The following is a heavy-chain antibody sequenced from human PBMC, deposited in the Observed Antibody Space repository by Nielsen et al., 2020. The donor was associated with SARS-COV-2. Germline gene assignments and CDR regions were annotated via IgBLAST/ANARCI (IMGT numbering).Heavy chain of an antibody. D-gene: IGHD3-22*01. V-gene: IGHV1-46*01. Sequence: VSVKVSCKASGYTFTSYDINWVRQAPGQGLEWMGIINPSGGSTSYAQKFQGRVTMTRDTSTSTVYMELNSLRSEDTAVYYCARAPPGNYDSSGYSFDYWGQGTLVTVSS. CDR3: ARAPPGNYDSSGYSFDY. CDR1: GYTFTSYD. CDR2: INPSGGST. J-gene: IGHJ4*02.